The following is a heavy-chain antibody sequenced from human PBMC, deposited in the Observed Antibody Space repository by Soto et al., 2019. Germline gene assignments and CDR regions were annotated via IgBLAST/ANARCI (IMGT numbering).Heavy chain of an antibody. Sequence: EVQLLESGGGLVQPGGSLRLSCAASGFTFSSYAMSWVRQAPGKGLEWVSAISGSGGSTYYADYVKGRFTISRDNSKNTLYLQMNSLTAKDTAVYNCAKDKRSRNISVWLWDYFDYWGQVPQVTVSS. V-gene: IGHV3-23*01. J-gene: IGHJ4*02. D-gene: IGHD6-19*01. CDR1: GFTFSSYA. CDR3: AKDKRSRNISVWLWDYFDY. CDR2: ISGSGGST.